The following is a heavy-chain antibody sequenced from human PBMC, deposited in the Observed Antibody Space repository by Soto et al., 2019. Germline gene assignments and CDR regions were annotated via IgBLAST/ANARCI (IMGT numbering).Heavy chain of an antibody. J-gene: IGHJ4*02. CDR2: IYYSGST. CDR3: ARNSVVVVTAIDY. V-gene: IGHV4-31*11. CDR1: GGSFSGYY. D-gene: IGHD2-21*02. Sequence: PSETLSLTCAVYGGSFSGYYWSWIRQHPGKGLEWIGYIYYSGSTYYNPSLKSRVTISVDTSKNQFSLKLSSVTAADTAVYYCARNSVVVVTAIDYWGQGTLVTVSS.